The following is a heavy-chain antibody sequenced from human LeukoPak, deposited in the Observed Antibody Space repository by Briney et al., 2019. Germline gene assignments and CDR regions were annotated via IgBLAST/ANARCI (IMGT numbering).Heavy chain of an antibody. CDR2: ISSSGSTI. V-gene: IGHV3-48*03. D-gene: IGHD5-18*01. CDR1: GFTFSSYE. Sequence: GGSLRLSCAASGFTFSSYEMNWVRQAPGKGLEWVSYISSSGSTIYYADSVKGRFTISRDNAKNSLFLQMNSLGAEDTAVYYCVRSKAGGNSYGYDAIFDYWGQGTLVTVSS. CDR3: VRSKAGGNSYGYDAIFDY. J-gene: IGHJ4*02.